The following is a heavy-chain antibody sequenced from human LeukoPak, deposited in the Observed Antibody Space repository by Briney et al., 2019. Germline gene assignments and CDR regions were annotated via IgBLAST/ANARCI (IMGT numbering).Heavy chain of an antibody. J-gene: IGHJ4*02. Sequence: ASVKVSCKASGYTFTGYFMHWVRQAPGQGLEWMGRINPNSGGTNYAQKFQGRVTMTRDTSISTAYMELSRLRSDDTAVYYCARDIGGIAAREHWGQGTLVTVSS. CDR2: INPNSGGT. D-gene: IGHD6-6*01. V-gene: IGHV1-2*06. CDR1: GYTFTGYF. CDR3: ARDIGGIAAREH.